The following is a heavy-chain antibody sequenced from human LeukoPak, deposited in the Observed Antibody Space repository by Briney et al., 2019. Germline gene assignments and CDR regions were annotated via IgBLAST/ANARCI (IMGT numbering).Heavy chain of an antibody. V-gene: IGHV5-51*01. CDR3: ARPQCSSITCYVDY. CDR2: ISPSDSDT. D-gene: IGHD2-2*01. J-gene: IGHJ4*02. Sequence: GESLKISCKGSGYNFTNYWIGWVRQMPEKGLEWMRIISPSDSDTRYSPSFQGQVTISADKSISTAYLQWSSLKASDTAMYYCARPQCSSITCYVDYWGQGTLVTVSS. CDR1: GYNFTNYW.